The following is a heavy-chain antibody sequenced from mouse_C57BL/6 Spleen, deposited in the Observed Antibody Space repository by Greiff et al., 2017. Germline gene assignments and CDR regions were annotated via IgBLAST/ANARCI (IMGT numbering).Heavy chain of an antibody. V-gene: IGHV1-61*01. Sequence: VQLQRPGAELVRPGSSVKLSCKASGYTFPSYWMAWVKQRPGQGLEWIGNIYPSDSDPHYNQTFKDKATLTVDKSSSTAYMQRSSRTSEDSAVYYCAREGDEYDDAAGFAYWGQGTLVTVSA. D-gene: IGHD2-4*01. CDR3: AREGDEYDDAAGFAY. J-gene: IGHJ3*01. CDR1: GYTFPSYW. CDR2: IYPSDSDP.